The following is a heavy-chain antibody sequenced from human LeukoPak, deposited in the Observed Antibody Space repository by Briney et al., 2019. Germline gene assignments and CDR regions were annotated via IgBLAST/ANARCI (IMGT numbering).Heavy chain of an antibody. CDR3: ARGKCSSTSCPRYYYGMDV. CDR1: GGSFSGYY. CDR2: INHSGST. D-gene: IGHD2-2*01. Sequence: SETLSLTCAVYGGSFSGYYWSWIRQPPGKRLEWIGEINHSGSTNYNPSLKSRVTISVDTSKNQFSLKLSSVTAADTAVYYCARGKCSSTSCPRYYYGMDVWGKGTTVTVSS. J-gene: IGHJ6*04. V-gene: IGHV4-34*01.